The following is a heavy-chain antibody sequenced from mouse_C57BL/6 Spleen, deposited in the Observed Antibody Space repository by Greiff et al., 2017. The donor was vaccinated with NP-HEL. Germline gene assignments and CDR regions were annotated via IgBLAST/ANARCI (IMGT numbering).Heavy chain of an antibody. J-gene: IGHJ3*01. CDR1: GYTFTSYW. V-gene: IGHV1-53*01. CDR3: AGGYYGSSLAWFAY. D-gene: IGHD1-1*01. Sequence: QVQLKQPGTELVKPGASVKLSCKASGYTFTSYWMHWVKQRPGQGLEWIGNINPSNGGTNYNEKFKSKATLTVDKSSSTAYMQLSILTSEDSAVYYCAGGYYGSSLAWFAYWGQGTLVTVSA. CDR2: INPSNGGT.